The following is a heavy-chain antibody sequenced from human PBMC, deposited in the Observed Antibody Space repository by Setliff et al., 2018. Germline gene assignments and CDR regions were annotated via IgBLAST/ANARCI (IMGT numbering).Heavy chain of an antibody. D-gene: IGHD3-22*01. Sequence: ASVKVSCKASGYTFTGYYMHWVRQAPGQGLEWMGWINPNSGGTNYAQNFQGRVTMTRDTSTSTVYMDMSSLRSEDTAVYYCARDVFPYHYEGAFDIWGQGTMGTVSS. J-gene: IGHJ3*02. CDR1: GYTFTGYY. CDR2: INPNSGGT. CDR3: ARDVFPYHYEGAFDI. V-gene: IGHV1-2*02.